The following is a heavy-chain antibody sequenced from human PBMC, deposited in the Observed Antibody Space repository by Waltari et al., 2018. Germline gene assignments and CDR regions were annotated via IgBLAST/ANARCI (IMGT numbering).Heavy chain of an antibody. CDR3: ARGEKATSFDY. J-gene: IGHJ4*02. D-gene: IGHD1-26*01. CDR1: GGSISSRSYY. CDR2: IETSGST. Sequence: QVQLQESGPGLVKPSQTLSLTCTVPGGSISSRSYYWSWIRQPAGKGLEWVGRIETSGSTHSNPSLKSRVTISVDTAKYQFALKLSSGTAADTAVYYCARGEKATSFDYWGQGTLVTVSS. V-gene: IGHV4-61*02.